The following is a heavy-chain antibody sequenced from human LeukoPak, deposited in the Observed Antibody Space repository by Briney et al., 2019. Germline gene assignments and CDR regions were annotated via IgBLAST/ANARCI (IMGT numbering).Heavy chain of an antibody. D-gene: IGHD2-15*01. CDR3: AAASGDCSGGSCAGY. Sequence: SVKVSCKASGGTFSSYAISWVRQAPGQGLEWMGRIIPIFGTAKDAQKFQGRVTITTDESTSTAYMELSSLRSEDTAVYYCAAASGDCSGGSCAGYWGQGTLVTVSS. CDR1: GGTFSSYA. CDR2: IIPIFGTA. J-gene: IGHJ4*02. V-gene: IGHV1-69*05.